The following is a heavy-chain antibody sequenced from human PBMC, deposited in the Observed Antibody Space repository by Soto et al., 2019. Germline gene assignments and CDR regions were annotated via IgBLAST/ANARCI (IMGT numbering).Heavy chain of an antibody. CDR2: ISSTTNYI. Sequence: GGSLILSSASSGFTFARYIMNLVRQAPGKGLEWVSSISSTTNYIYYGDSMKGRFTISRDNAKNSLYLEMNSLRAEDTAVYYCARESEDLTSNFDYWGQGTLVTVSS. CDR1: GFTFARYI. V-gene: IGHV3-21*06. CDR3: ARESEDLTSNFDY. J-gene: IGHJ4*02.